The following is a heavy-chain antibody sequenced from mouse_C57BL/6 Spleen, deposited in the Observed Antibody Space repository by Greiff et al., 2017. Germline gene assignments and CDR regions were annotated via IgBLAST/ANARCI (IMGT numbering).Heavy chain of an antibody. CDR2: ISRGGSYT. CDR1: GFTFSSYG. Sequence: EVKVVESGGDLVKPGGSLKLSCAASGFTFSSYGMSWVRQTPDKRLEWVATISRGGSYTYYPDSVQGSFTISRDNAKNTLYLQISSLKSEDTAVYYCARQHYCSSYFAYRGQGTTLTVAS. J-gene: IGHJ2*01. CDR3: ARQHYCSSYFAY. D-gene: IGHD1-1*01. V-gene: IGHV5-6*01.